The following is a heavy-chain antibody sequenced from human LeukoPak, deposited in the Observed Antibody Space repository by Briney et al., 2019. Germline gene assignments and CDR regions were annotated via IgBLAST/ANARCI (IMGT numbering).Heavy chain of an antibody. J-gene: IGHJ1*01. V-gene: IGHV4-59*08. CDR3: ATLAVGAGGPEFQH. CDR1: GDSISRFY. CDR2: IYYSGNT. Sequence: PSETLSLTCTVSGDSISRFYWSWIRQPPEKRLEWIGYIYYSGNTNYNPSLKSRVTISLDASKNQFSLKLSSVTATDTAVYYCATLAVGAGGPEFQHWGQGSLVTVSS. D-gene: IGHD1-26*01.